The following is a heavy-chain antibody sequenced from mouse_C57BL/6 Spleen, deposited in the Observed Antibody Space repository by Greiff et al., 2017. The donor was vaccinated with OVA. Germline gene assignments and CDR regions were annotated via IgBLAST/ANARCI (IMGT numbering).Heavy chain of an antibody. Sequence: QVQLQQPGAELVMPGASVKLSCKASGYTFTSYWMHWVKQRPGQGLGWIGEIDPSDSYTNYNQKFKGKSTLTVDKSSSTAYMQLSSLTSEDSAVYYCARKGGSYFDYWGQGTTLTVSS. D-gene: IGHD1-1*01. J-gene: IGHJ2*01. V-gene: IGHV1-69*01. CDR2: IDPSDSYT. CDR1: GYTFTSYW. CDR3: ARKGGSYFDY.